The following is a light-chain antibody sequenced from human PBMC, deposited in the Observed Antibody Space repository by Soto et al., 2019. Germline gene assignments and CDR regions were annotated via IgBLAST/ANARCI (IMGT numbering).Light chain of an antibody. J-gene: IGKJ1*01. CDR2: DAS. Sequence: DIQMTQSPSTLSASVGDRFTITCRASQSISTWLAWYQQKPGKAPXXLIFDASTLQSGVPSRFSGSASGTEFTLAISSLKPDDFATYYCQQYNTFSTFGQGTKVDIK. CDR1: QSISTW. CDR3: QQYNTFST. V-gene: IGKV1-5*01.